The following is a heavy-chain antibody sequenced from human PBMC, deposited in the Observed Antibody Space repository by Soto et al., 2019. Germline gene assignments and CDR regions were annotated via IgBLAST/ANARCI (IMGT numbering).Heavy chain of an antibody. V-gene: IGHV1-69*08. D-gene: IGHD1-20*01. CDR1: GGTFSSYT. CDR3: ARESGYNWNPLGY. J-gene: IGHJ4*02. CDR2: IIPILGIA. Sequence: QVQLVQSGAEVKKPGSSVKVSCKASGGTFSSYTISWVRQAPGQGLEWMGRIIPILGIANYAQKFLGRVTITADKSTSTAYMELSSLRSEDTAMYYCARESGYNWNPLGYWGQGTLVTVSS.